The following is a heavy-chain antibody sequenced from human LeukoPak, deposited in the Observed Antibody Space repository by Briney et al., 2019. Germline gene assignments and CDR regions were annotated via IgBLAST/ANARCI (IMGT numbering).Heavy chain of an antibody. J-gene: IGHJ4*02. CDR1: GFTFSSYS. CDR3: ASSGKNEVVAATRGDWDFDY. V-gene: IGHV3-21*01. CDR2: ISSSSSYI. D-gene: IGHD2-15*01. Sequence: GGSLRLSCAASGFTFSSYSMNWVRQAPGQGLEWVSSISSSSSYIYYADSVKGRFTISRDNAKNSLYLQMNSLRAEDTAVYYCASSGKNEVVAATRGDWDFDYWGQGTLVTVSS.